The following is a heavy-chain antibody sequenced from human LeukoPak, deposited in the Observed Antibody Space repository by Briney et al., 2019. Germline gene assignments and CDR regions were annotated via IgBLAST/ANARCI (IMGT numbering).Heavy chain of an antibody. CDR3: ARVEDLRRITILGVAKTGSYYGMDV. CDR1: GFTFSSYS. Sequence: PGGSLRLSCAASGFTFSSYSMNWVRQAPGKGLEWVSSISSSSSYIYYADSVKGRFTISRDNAKNSLYLQMNSLRAEDTAVYYCARVEDLRRITILGVAKTGSYYGMDVWGQGTTVTVSS. D-gene: IGHD3-3*01. CDR2: ISSSSSYI. J-gene: IGHJ6*02. V-gene: IGHV3-21*01.